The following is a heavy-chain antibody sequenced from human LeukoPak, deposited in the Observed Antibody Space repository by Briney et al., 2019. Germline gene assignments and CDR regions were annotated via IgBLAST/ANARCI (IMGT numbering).Heavy chain of an antibody. CDR2: ISSSSSYI. CDR1: GFTFSSYS. J-gene: IGHJ5*02. Sequence: GGSLRLSCAASGFTFSSYSMNWVRQAPGKGLEWVSSISSSSSYIYYADSVKGRFTISRDNAKNSLYLQMNSLRAEDTAVYYCARDPLYDFWSGSSKANWFDPWGQGTLVTVSS. D-gene: IGHD3-3*01. CDR3: ARDPLYDFWSGSSKANWFDP. V-gene: IGHV3-21*01.